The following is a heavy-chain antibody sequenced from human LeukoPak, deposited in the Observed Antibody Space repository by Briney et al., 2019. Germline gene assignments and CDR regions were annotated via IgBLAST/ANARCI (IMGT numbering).Heavy chain of an antibody. D-gene: IGHD3-9*01. V-gene: IGHV4-39*07. CDR3: ARDRNGILTGLYP. Sequence: SETLSLTCTVSGGSISSSSYYWGWIRQPPGKGLEWIGSIYYSGSTYYNPSLKSRVTISVDTSKNQLSLKLSSVTAADTAVYYCARDRNGILTGLYPWGQGTLVTVSS. CDR2: IYYSGST. CDR1: GGSISSSSYY. J-gene: IGHJ5*02.